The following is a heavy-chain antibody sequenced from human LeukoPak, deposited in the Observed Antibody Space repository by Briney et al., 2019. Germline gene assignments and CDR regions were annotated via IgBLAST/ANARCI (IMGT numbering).Heavy chain of an antibody. CDR3: ARDPGDNWFDP. CDR1: GGSISSGDYY. J-gene: IGHJ5*02. D-gene: IGHD3-16*01. Sequence: SETLSLTCTVSGGSISSGDYYWSWIRQPPGKGLEWTGYIYYSGSTYYNPSLKSRVTISVDTSKNQFSLKLSSVTAADTAVYYCARDPGDNWFDPWGQGTLVTVSS. CDR2: IYYSGST. V-gene: IGHV4-30-4*01.